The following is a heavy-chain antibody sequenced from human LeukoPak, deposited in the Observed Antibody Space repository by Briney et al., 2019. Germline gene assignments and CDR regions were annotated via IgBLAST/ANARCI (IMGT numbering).Heavy chain of an antibody. Sequence: SGGSLRLSCAASGFTFSSYSMNWVRQAPGKGLEWVSSISSSSSYIYYADSVKGRFTISRDNAKNSLYLQMNSLRAEDTAVYYCARAPSSMVGGGLDYWGQGTLVTVSS. D-gene: IGHD3-10*01. CDR1: GFTFSSYS. J-gene: IGHJ4*02. CDR3: ARAPSSMVGGGLDY. V-gene: IGHV3-21*01. CDR2: ISSSSSYI.